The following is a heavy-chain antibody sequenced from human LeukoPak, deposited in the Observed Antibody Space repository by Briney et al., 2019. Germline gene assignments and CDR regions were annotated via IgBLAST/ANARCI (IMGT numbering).Heavy chain of an antibody. J-gene: IGHJ3*01. CDR1: GFTFSRYW. CDR2: INSDGSST. V-gene: IGHV3-74*01. CDR3: AKPRDIDSWAFDV. D-gene: IGHD2-15*01. Sequence: GGSLRLSCAASGFTFSRYWMHWVRQAPGKGLVWVSRINSDGSSTTYADSVKGRFTISRDNAKNTLYLQMNSLRTEDTAVYYCAKPRDIDSWAFDVWGQGTLVTVS.